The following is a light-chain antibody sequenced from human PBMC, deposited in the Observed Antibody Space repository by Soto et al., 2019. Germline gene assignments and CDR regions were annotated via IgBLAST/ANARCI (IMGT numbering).Light chain of an antibody. V-gene: IGLV2-14*01. CDR1: SSDDGGYNY. Sequence: QSALTQPASVSGSPGQSITISCTGTSSDDGGYNYVSWYQQHPGKSTNLMIYAVTNRPSGVSNRFSGSKSGNTASLTISGRQAAEEADYYCSSYTTTSPHVVFGGGTKVTVL. J-gene: IGLJ2*01. CDR2: AVT. CDR3: SSYTTTSPHVV.